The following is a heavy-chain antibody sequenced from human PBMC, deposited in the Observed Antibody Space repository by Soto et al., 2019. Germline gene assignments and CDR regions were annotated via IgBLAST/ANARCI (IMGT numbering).Heavy chain of an antibody. CDR3: ARENSGYDYLRGDYYYYGMDV. CDR2: IYYSGST. CDR1: GGSISSYY. J-gene: IGHJ6*02. D-gene: IGHD5-12*01. Sequence: PSETLSLTCTVSGGSISSYYWSWILQPPGKGLEWIGYIYYSGSTNYNPSLKSRVTISVDTSKNQFSLKLSSVTAADTAVYYCARENSGYDYLRGDYYYYGMDVWGQGTTVTVSS. V-gene: IGHV4-59*01.